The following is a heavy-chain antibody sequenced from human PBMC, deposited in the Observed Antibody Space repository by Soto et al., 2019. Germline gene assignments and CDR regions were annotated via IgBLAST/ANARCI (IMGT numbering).Heavy chain of an antibody. V-gene: IGHV3-30*18. CDR1: GFTVSSYG. CDR3: AKETIGFMDV. CDR2: ISYDGSNK. J-gene: IGHJ6*03. D-gene: IGHD3-9*01. Sequence: GGSLRISCAASGFTVSSYGMHWVRQAPGKGLEWVAVISYDGSNKYYADSVKGRFTISRDNSKNTLYLQMNSLRAEDTAVYYCAKETIGFMDVWGKGTTVTVSS.